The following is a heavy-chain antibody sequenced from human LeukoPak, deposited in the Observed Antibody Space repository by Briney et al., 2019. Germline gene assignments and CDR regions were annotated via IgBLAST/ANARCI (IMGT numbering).Heavy chain of an antibody. V-gene: IGHV4-30-2*01. CDR1: GGSISSGGYY. CDR3: ARRTRLIYYYYYYYMDV. Sequence: SQTLSLTCTVSGGSISSGGYYWSWIRQPPGKGLEWIGYIYHSGSTNYNPSLKSRVTISVDTSKNQFSLKLSSVTAADTAVYYCARRTRLIYYYYYYYMDVWAKGPRSPSP. D-gene: IGHD6-25*01. CDR2: IYHSGST. J-gene: IGHJ6*03.